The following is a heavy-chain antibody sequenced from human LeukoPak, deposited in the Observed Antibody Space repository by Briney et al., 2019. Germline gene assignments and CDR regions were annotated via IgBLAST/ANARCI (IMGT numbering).Heavy chain of an antibody. V-gene: IGHV1-18*01. CDR3: ARYSSGCYDY. CDR2: ISVYNGDT. CDR1: GYTFTNYG. D-gene: IGHD6-19*01. J-gene: IGHJ4*02. Sequence: ASVKVSCKASGYTFTNYGVSWVRQAPGQGLEWMGWISVYNGDTNYAQNLQGRVTMTTDTSTSTAYMELRSLRSDDTAVYCCARYSSGCYDYWGQGTLVTVSS.